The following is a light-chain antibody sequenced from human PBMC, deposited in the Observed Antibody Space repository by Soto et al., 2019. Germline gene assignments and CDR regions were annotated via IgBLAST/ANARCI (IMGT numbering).Light chain of an antibody. CDR3: QQLNSYLRT. CDR2: AAS. J-gene: IGKJ1*01. CDR1: EGISSY. V-gene: IGKV1-9*01. Sequence: DIQLTQSPSFLSASVGDRVTITCRASEGISSYFAWYQQKPGKAPKLLIYAASTLQSGVPSRFSGSGSGTEFTLTISSLQPEDYATYDCQQLNSYLRTFGQGTKVEIK.